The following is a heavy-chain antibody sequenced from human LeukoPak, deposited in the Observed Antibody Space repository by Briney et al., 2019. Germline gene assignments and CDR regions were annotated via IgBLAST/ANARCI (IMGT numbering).Heavy chain of an antibody. D-gene: IGHD2-2*01. V-gene: IGHV3-30*01. Sequence: GGSLRLSCAASGFTFSSYAMHWVRQAPGKGLEWVAVISYDGSNKYYADSGKGRFTISRDNSKNTLYLQMNRLRAEDTAVSYCARGTHKYCSSTSCYSVGAYWGQGTLVTVSS. J-gene: IGHJ4*02. CDR1: GFTFSSYA. CDR2: ISYDGSNK. CDR3: ARGTHKYCSSTSCYSVGAY.